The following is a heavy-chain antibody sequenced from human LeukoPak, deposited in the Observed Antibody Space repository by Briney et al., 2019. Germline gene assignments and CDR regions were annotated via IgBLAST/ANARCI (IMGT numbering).Heavy chain of an antibody. CDR3: ARQAADAFDI. CDR1: GGSISSSSYY. D-gene: IGHD6-13*01. Sequence: SETLSLTCTVSGGSISSSSYYWGWIRQPPGKGLEWIGSIYYSGSTYYNPSLKSRVTISVDTSKNQFSLKLSSVTAADTAVYYCARQAADAFDIWGQGTMVTVSS. J-gene: IGHJ3*02. CDR2: IYYSGST. V-gene: IGHV4-39*01.